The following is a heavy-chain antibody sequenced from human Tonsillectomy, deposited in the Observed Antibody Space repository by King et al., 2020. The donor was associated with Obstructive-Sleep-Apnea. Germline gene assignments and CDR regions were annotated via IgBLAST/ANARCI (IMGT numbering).Heavy chain of an antibody. J-gene: IGHJ5*02. CDR1: GGTFSSYA. Sequence: QLVQSGAEVKKPGSSVKVSCKASGGTFSSYAISWVRQAPGQGLEWMGGIIPIFGTANYAQKFQGRVTITADESTSTAYMELSSLRSEYTAVYYCAGEGSSTSLRNLNWFDPWGQGTLVTVSS. CDR3: AGEGSSTSLRNLNWFDP. D-gene: IGHD2-2*01. CDR2: IIPIFGTA. V-gene: IGHV1-69*01.